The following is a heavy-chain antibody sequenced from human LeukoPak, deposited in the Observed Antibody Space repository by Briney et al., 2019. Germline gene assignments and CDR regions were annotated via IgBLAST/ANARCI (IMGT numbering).Heavy chain of an antibody. Sequence: GGSLRLSCAASGFTFSSYSMNWVRQAPGKGLGWVSYISSSSSTIYYADSVKGRFTNSRDNAKNSLYLQMNSLRAEDTAVYYCAREGIVVVPAASVKGYYYYYMDVWGKGTTVTVSS. D-gene: IGHD2-2*01. CDR1: GFTFSSYS. V-gene: IGHV3-48*01. CDR2: ISSSSSTI. J-gene: IGHJ6*03. CDR3: AREGIVVVPAASVKGYYYYYMDV.